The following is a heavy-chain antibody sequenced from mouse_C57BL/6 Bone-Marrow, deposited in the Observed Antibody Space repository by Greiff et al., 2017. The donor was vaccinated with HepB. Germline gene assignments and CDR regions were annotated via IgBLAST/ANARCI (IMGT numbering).Heavy chain of an antibody. CDR1: GFNIKDYY. CDR2: IDPEDGDT. CDR3: TLCGYGYDGDAMDY. J-gene: IGHJ4*01. V-gene: IGHV14-1*01. Sequence: VQLQESGAELVRPGASVKLSCTASGFNIKDYYMHWVKQRPEQGLEWIGRIDPEDGDTEYDPKFQGKATMTADTSSNTAYLQLSSLTSEDTAVYYGTLCGYGYDGDAMDYWGQGTTVTVSS. D-gene: IGHD2-2*01.